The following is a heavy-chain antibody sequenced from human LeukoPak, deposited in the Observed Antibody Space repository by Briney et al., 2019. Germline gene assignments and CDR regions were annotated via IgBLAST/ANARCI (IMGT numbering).Heavy chain of an antibody. Sequence: PGGSLRLSCAASGFTFSSYAMSWVRQAPGKGLEWVSAISGSGGSTYYADSVKGRFTISRDNAKNSLYLQMNSLRAEDTALYYCAKDKSSSGWYENFDYWGQGTLVTVSS. J-gene: IGHJ4*02. CDR2: ISGSGGST. V-gene: IGHV3-23*01. D-gene: IGHD6-19*01. CDR1: GFTFSSYA. CDR3: AKDKSSSGWYENFDY.